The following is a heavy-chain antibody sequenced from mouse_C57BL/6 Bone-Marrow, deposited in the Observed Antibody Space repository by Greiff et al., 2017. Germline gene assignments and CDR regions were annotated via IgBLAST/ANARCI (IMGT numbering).Heavy chain of an antibody. J-gene: IGHJ4*01. CDR2: ILPGSGST. V-gene: IGHV1-9*01. CDR3: ARSPCYYGSSYRYYAMDY. Sequence: QVQLKQSGAELMKPGASVKLSCKATGYTFTGYWIEWVKQRPGHGLEWIGEILPGSGSTNYNEKFKGKATFTADTSSNTAYMQLSSLTTEDSAIYYCARSPCYYGSSYRYYAMDYWGQGTSVTVSS. D-gene: IGHD1-1*01. CDR1: GYTFTGYW.